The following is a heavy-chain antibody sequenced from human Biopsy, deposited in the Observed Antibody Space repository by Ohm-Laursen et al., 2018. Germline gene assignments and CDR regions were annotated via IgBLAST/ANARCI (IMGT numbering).Heavy chain of an antibody. J-gene: IGHJ6*02. CDR2: INHSGRT. CDR3: VRGVDYYDPYHYYALDV. Sequence: TLSLTCAAYGESFNGYCWCWIRQTPGKGPEWIGEINHSGRTNYNPSLKSRVTISVDMSKNHFSLTVRSVTAADTAVYYCVRGVDYYDPYHYYALDVWGQGTTVTVSS. D-gene: IGHD3-22*01. CDR1: GESFNGYC. V-gene: IGHV4-34*01.